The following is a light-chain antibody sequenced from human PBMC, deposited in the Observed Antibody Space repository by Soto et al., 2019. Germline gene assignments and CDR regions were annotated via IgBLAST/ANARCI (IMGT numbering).Light chain of an antibody. V-gene: IGKV1-39*01. CDR3: QQNYSTPIYS. CDR1: QNIYNY. J-gene: IGKJ2*01. Sequence: DIQLTQSPSSLSASIGDRVSITCRASQNIYNYLNWYQHQPGKAPRLLIYGASTLQGGVPSRFSASGSGTDFTLTISNLQPEDFATYYCQQNYSTPIYSFGQGTKVDIK. CDR2: GAS.